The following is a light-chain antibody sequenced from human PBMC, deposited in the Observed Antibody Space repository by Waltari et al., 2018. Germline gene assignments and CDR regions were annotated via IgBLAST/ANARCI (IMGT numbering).Light chain of an antibody. Sequence: QSVLTQPPSASGTPGQRVTTSCSGSSSDIGDNYFYWYKQLPGTAPKLLIYGNTQRPSGVPDRFSGSKSGTSASLAISDLRSEDEADYYCAAWDDNLLFVFGTGTKVTVL. CDR2: GNT. CDR1: SSDIGDNY. CDR3: AAWDDNLLFV. J-gene: IGLJ1*01. V-gene: IGLV1-47*01.